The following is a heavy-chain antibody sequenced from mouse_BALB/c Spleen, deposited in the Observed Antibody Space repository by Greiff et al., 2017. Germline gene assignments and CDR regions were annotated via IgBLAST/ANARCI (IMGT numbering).Heavy chain of an antibody. CDR3: ARGDYRYGYAMDY. CDR1: GFTFSSFG. Sequence: EVHLVESGGGLVQPGGSRKLSCAASGFTFSSFGMHWVRQAPEKGLEWVAYISSGSSTIYYADTVKGRFTISRDNPKNTLFLQMTSLRSEDTAMYYCARGDYRYGYAMDYWGQGTSVTVSS. D-gene: IGHD2-14*01. CDR2: ISSGSSTI. J-gene: IGHJ4*01. V-gene: IGHV5-17*02.